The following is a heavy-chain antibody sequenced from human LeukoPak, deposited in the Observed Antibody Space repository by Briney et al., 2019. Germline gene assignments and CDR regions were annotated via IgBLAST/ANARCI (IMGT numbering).Heavy chain of an antibody. J-gene: IGHJ4*02. Sequence: GGSLRLSCAASGFTISSYTMHWVRQAPGKGLESVSAISSNGGSTSYANSVKGRFTISRDNSKNTLYLQMDSLRAEDMAVYYCARGGSPGTYDYWGQGSLVTVSS. D-gene: IGHD6-13*01. CDR1: GFTISSYT. V-gene: IGHV3-64*01. CDR2: ISSNGGST. CDR3: ARGGSPGTYDY.